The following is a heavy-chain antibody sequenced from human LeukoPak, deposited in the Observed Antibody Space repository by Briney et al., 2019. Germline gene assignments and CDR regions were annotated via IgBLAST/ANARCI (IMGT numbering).Heavy chain of an antibody. CDR1: GFTFSSYG. Sequence: PGKSLRLSCAASGFTFSSYGIHWVRQAPGKGLEWVAVIWYDGNNKYYADSVKGRFTISRDNSKNTLYLQMNSLRAEDTAVYYCAKDQFGGSSNFDYWGQGTLVTVSS. CDR3: AKDQFGGSSNFDY. V-gene: IGHV3-33*06. CDR2: IWYDGNNK. J-gene: IGHJ4*02. D-gene: IGHD1-26*01.